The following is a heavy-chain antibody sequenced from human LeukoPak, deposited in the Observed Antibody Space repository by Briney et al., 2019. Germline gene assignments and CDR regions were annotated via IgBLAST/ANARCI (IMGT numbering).Heavy chain of an antibody. V-gene: IGHV4-34*01. Sequence: PSETLSLTCAVYGGFFSGYYWSWIRQPPGEGLEWIGEINHSGSTNYNPSLKSRVTISVDTSKNQFSLKLSSVTAADTAVYYCARGLRYYGSGSGNWFDPWGQGTLVTVSS. CDR3: ARGLRYYGSGSGNWFDP. D-gene: IGHD3-10*01. J-gene: IGHJ5*02. CDR2: INHSGST. CDR1: GGFFSGYY.